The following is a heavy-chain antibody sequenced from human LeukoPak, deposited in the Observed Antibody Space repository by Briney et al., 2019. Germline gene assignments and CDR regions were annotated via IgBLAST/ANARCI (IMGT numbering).Heavy chain of an antibody. D-gene: IGHD6-13*01. J-gene: IGHJ4*02. CDR2: ISGSGDST. Sequence: GGSLRLSCAASGFTFSSYAMSWVRQAPGKGLEWVSAISGSGDSTYYGDSVKGRFTISRDNSKNTLYLQMNSLRAEDTAVYYCARTRPLDSSSWSHGDYWGQGTLVTVSS. CDR1: GFTFSSYA. CDR3: ARTRPLDSSSWSHGDY. V-gene: IGHV3-23*01.